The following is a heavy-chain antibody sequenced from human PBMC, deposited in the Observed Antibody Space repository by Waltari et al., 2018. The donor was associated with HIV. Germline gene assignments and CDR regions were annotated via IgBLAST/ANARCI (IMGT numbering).Heavy chain of an antibody. Sequence: QVRLQESGPGLVKPSQTLSLTCNVSGGAISSGDSYWTWLRQPPGKAREWIGYIYHTGTTSYNSSLKSRLAMSVDPSKNRFTLELTSVTAADTAVYYCASEKFCSSATCPQRFDFWGQGILVTVSS. V-gene: IGHV4-31*03. CDR2: IYHTGTT. CDR3: ASEKFCSSATCPQRFDF. CDR1: GGAISSGDSY. D-gene: IGHD6-25*01. J-gene: IGHJ4*02.